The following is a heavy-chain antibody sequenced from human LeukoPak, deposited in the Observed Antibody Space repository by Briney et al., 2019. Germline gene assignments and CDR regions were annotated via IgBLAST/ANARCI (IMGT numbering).Heavy chain of an antibody. CDR3: ATLSGGPDWNYL. J-gene: IGHJ5*02. CDR2: IIPIFGTA. Sequence: ASVKVSCKASGGTFSSYAISWVRQAPGQGLEWMGGIIPIFGTANYAQKFQGRVMITADESTSTAYMELSSLRSEDTAVYYCATLSGGPDWNYLWGQGTLVTVSS. D-gene: IGHD1-7*01. V-gene: IGHV1-69*13. CDR1: GGTFSSYA.